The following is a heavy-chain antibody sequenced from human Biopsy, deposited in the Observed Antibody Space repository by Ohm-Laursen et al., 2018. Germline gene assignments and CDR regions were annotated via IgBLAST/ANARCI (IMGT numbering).Heavy chain of an antibody. J-gene: IGHJ4*02. CDR2: VTTTSSYI. D-gene: IGHD5-24*01. CDR3: ATTRSFDK. V-gene: IGHV3-21*04. Sequence: SLRLSCAASGFDFSDYSMSWVRQAPGKGLEWVSSVTTTSSYIYYADSVKGRFTISRDNANKSLYLQMNSLRAEDTAVYYCATTRSFDKWGQGTLVTVSS. CDR1: GFDFSDYS.